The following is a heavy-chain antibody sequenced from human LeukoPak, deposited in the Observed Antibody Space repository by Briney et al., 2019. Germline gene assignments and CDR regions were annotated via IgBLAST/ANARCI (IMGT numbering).Heavy chain of an antibody. Sequence: GGSLRLSCAASGITFSNYAMSWVRQAPGKGLEWVSSISGSGGRTHYADSVKGRFTVSRDNSKKTLYLQMNSLRAEDTAVYYCAKVAEVGATGYYYYMDVWGKGTTVTISS. D-gene: IGHD1-26*01. CDR3: AKVAEVGATGYYYYMDV. J-gene: IGHJ6*03. CDR2: ISGSGGRT. V-gene: IGHV3-23*01. CDR1: GITFSNYA.